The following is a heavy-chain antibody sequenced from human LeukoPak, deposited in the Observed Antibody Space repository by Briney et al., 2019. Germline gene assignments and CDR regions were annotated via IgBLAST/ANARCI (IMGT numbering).Heavy chain of an antibody. CDR2: ISGSGGST. Sequence: GGSLRLSCAASGFTISSYAMSWVRQAPGKGLEWVSAISGSGGSTYYADSVKGRFTISRDNSKNTLYLQMNSLRAEDTAVYYCAKEPPRKYCSGGSCPDYWGQGTLVTVSS. CDR3: AKEPPRKYCSGGSCPDY. CDR1: GFTISSYA. D-gene: IGHD2-15*01. V-gene: IGHV3-23*01. J-gene: IGHJ4*02.